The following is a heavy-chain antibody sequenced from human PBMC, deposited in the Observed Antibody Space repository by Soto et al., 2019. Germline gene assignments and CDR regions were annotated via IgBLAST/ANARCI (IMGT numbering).Heavy chain of an antibody. V-gene: IGHV4-34*01. CDR2: INHSGST. J-gene: IGHJ4*02. CDR3: ARGGYYGSGSLY. CDR1: GGSFSGYY. D-gene: IGHD3-10*01. Sequence: SETLSLTSAVYGGSFSGYYWSWIRQPPGKGLEWIGEINHSGSTNYNPSLKSRVTISVDTSKNQFSLKLSSVTDADTAVYYCARGGYYGSGSLYWGQGTLVTVSS.